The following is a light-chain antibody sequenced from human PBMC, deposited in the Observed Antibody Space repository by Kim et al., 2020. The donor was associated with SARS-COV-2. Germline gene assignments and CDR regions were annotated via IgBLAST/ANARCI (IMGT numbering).Light chain of an antibody. CDR2: DVT. V-gene: IGLV2-14*03. Sequence: QSALTQPASVSGSPGQSITISCTGTSSDVGPYNYVSWYQQHPGKAPKLMIYDVTNRPSGVSNRFSGSKSGNTASLTISGLQAEDEADYYCSSYTSMSTPFVFGTGTKVTVL. CDR3: SSYTSMSTPFV. CDR1: SSDVGPYNY. J-gene: IGLJ1*01.